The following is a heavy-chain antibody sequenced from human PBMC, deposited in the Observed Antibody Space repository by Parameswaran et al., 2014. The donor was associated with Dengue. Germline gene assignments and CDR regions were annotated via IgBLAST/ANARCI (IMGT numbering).Heavy chain of an antibody. D-gene: IGHD2-2*01. Sequence: ASETLSLTCAVYGGSFSGYYWSWIRQPPGKGLEWIGEINHSGSTNYNPSLKSRVTISVDTSKNQFSLKLSSVTAADTAVYYCARGPSGYCSSTSCLRNWFDPWGQGTLVTVSS. CDR1: GGSFSGYY. V-gene: IGHV4-34*01. CDR3: ARGPSGYCSSTSCLRNWFDP. J-gene: IGHJ5*02. CDR2: INHSGST.